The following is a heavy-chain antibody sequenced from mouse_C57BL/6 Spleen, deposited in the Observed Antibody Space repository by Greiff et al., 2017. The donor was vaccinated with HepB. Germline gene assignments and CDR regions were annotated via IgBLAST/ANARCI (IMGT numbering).Heavy chain of an antibody. CDR1: GFTFSSYA. V-gene: IGHV5-4*01. D-gene: IGHD4-1*01. Sequence: EVKLMESGGGLVKPGGSLKLSCAASGFTFSSYAMSWVRQTPEKRLEWVATISDGGSYTYYPDNVKGRFTISRDSAKNNLYLQMSHLKSEDTAMYYCARDWDFYFDYWGQGTTLTVSS. CDR2: ISDGGSYT. J-gene: IGHJ2*01. CDR3: ARDWDFYFDY.